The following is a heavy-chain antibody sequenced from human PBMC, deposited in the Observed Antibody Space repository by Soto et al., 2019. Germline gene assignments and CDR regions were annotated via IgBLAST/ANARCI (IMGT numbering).Heavy chain of an antibody. V-gene: IGHV4-34*01. CDR3: ATSPRYSSGWYDY. CDR1: GGSFSGYY. Sequence: SETLSLTCAVYGGSFSGYYWSWIRQPPGKGLEWIGEINHSGSTNYNPYLKSRVTISVDTSKKQFSLKLSSVTAADTAVYYCATSPRYSSGWYDYWGKGTLVTVSS. CDR2: INHSGST. J-gene: IGHJ4*02. D-gene: IGHD6-19*01.